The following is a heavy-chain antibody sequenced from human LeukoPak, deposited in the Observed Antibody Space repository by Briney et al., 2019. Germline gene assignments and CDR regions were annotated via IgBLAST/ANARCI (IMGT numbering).Heavy chain of an antibody. D-gene: IGHD3-22*01. Sequence: GGSLRLSCASSGFTVSNHCMHWVRQAPGKGLVWVSRICSDGTKYYADSVKGRFTISRDDAKNTPSLQMNSLRAEDTAVYYCAREVEVGLGFDYWGQGSPVTVSS. CDR2: ICSDGTK. J-gene: IGHJ4*02. CDR1: GFTVSNHC. V-gene: IGHV3-74*01. CDR3: AREVEVGLGFDY.